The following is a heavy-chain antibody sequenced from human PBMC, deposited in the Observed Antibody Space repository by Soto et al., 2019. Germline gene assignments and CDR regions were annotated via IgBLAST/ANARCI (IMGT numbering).Heavy chain of an antibody. D-gene: IGHD3-9*01. CDR1: GFTFSSYA. Sequence: GSLRLSCAASGFTFSSYAMHWVRQAPGKGLEWVAVISYDGSNKYYADSVKGRFTISRDNCKNTLYLQMNSLRAEDTAVYYCARGFDYHYGMDVWGQGTTVTVSS. CDR2: ISYDGSNK. J-gene: IGHJ6*02. V-gene: IGHV3-30-3*01. CDR3: ARGFDYHYGMDV.